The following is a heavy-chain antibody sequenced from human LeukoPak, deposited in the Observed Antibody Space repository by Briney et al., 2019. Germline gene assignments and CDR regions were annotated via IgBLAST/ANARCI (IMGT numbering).Heavy chain of an antibody. Sequence: GESLKISCKGSGYSFTSYWIGWVRQMPGKGLEWMGIIYPGDSDTRYSPSFQGQVTISADKSISTAYLQWSSLKASDTATYYCARHGGRYCSSTSCYKYNWFDPWGQGTLVTVSS. D-gene: IGHD2-2*02. J-gene: IGHJ5*02. V-gene: IGHV5-51*01. CDR3: ARHGGRYCSSTSCYKYNWFDP. CDR1: GYSFTSYW. CDR2: IYPGDSDT.